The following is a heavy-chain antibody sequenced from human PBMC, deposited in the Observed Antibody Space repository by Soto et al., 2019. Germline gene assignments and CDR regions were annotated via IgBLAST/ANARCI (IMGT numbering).Heavy chain of an antibody. Sequence: ASVKVSCKASGYTFTGYYMHWVRQAPGQGLEWMGWINPNSGGTNYAQKFQGWVTRTRDTSISTAYMELSRLRSDDTAVYYCARSGIQLWFFDAFDIWGQGTMVTVSS. CDR1: GYTFTGYY. CDR3: ARSGIQLWFFDAFDI. V-gene: IGHV1-2*04. CDR2: INPNSGGT. J-gene: IGHJ3*02. D-gene: IGHD5-18*01.